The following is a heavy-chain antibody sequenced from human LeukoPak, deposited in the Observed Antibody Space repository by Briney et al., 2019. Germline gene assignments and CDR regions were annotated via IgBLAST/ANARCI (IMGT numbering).Heavy chain of an antibody. J-gene: IGHJ4*02. CDR2: IYYSGST. D-gene: IGHD6-13*01. V-gene: IGHV4-59*12. Sequence: SETLSLTCTVSGGSINNYYWSWIRQPPGKGLELIGYIYYSGSTNYNPSLKSRVTISVDTSKNQFSLKLSSVTAADTAVYYCAREARSWTEDYWGQGTLVTVSS. CDR3: AREARSWTEDY. CDR1: GGSINNYY.